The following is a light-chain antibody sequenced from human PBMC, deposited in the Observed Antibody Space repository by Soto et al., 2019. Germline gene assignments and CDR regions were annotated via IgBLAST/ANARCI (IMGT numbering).Light chain of an antibody. J-gene: IGKJ4*01. V-gene: IGKV4-1*01. Sequence: DIVMTQSPDSLAVSLGERATINCKSSQSVLYSSNNKNYLAWYQQKVGQPPKLLIYWASTRESGVPDRFSGSGSGTDFTLTISSLQAEDVAVYYCQQYYSTPQTFGGGTKVEIK. CDR1: QSVLYSSNNKNY. CDR3: QQYYSTPQT. CDR2: WAS.